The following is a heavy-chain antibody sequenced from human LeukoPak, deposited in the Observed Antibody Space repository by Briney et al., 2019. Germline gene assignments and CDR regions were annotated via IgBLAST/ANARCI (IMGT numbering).Heavy chain of an antibody. CDR2: ILYDGSNK. V-gene: IGHV3-30-3*01. D-gene: IGHD7-27*01. J-gene: IGHJ5*02. Sequence: GGSLRLSCAASGFTFSSYAMHWVRQAPGKGLEWVAVILYDGSNKYYADSVKGRFTISRDNSKNTLYLQMNSLRAEDTAVYYCARRLGTYPSNWFDPWGQGTLVTVSS. CDR3: ARRLGTYPSNWFDP. CDR1: GFTFSSYA.